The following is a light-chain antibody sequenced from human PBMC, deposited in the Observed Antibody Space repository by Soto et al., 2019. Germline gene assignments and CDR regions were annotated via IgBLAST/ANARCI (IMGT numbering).Light chain of an antibody. Sequence: DIQMTQSPSSLSASIGDRVTITCRASQNINSHLNWYQQKPGKAPKVLIYAASRLQSGVPFRFSGSGSGTEFTPTISSLEPEDFATYYCQQSHITTLFTFGKGTKLEIK. CDR2: AAS. V-gene: IGKV1-39*01. CDR1: QNINSH. CDR3: QQSHITTLFT. J-gene: IGKJ2*01.